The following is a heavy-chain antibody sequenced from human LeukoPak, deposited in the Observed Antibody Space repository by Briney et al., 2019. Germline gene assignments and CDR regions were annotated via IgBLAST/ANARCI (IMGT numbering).Heavy chain of an antibody. CDR2: INPYSGDT. V-gene: IGHV1-2*02. J-gene: IGHJ4*02. Sequence: ASATVSCKASGYTFTDYYVHWVRQAPGQGLEWMGGINPYSGDTIYAQKFQGRVTMTRDTAISTAYMELSSLRSDDTAVYYCARDEYYYGSGSYFYFDYWGQGTLVTVSS. CDR3: ARDEYYYGSGSYFYFDY. D-gene: IGHD3-10*01. CDR1: GYTFTDYY.